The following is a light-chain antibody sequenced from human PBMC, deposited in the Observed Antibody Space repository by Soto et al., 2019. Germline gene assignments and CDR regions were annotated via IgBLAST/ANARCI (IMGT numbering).Light chain of an antibody. Sequence: EIVLTQSPGTLSLSPGEGATLSCRASQSVANNYLAWYQQKPGQAPRLLISGASNRATGIHDRFSGSGSGTDFTLTIRRLESEDFAVYYCQHYGSSPPHTFGQGTKLE. V-gene: IGKV3-20*01. CDR2: GAS. J-gene: IGKJ2*01. CDR1: QSVANNY. CDR3: QHYGSSPPHT.